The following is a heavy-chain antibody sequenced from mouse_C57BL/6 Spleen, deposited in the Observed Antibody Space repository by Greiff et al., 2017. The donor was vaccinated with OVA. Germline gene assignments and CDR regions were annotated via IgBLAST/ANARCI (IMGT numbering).Heavy chain of an antibody. Sequence: EVQVVESGGGLVKPGGSLKLSCAASGFTFSDYGMPWVRQAPEKGLEWVAYISSGSSTIYYADTVKGRFTISRDTAKNTLFLQMTSLRSEDTAMYYCAREAYYYDSGPYFDYWGQGTTLTVSS. V-gene: IGHV5-17*01. D-gene: IGHD1-1*01. CDR2: ISSGSSTI. CDR1: GFTFSDYG. J-gene: IGHJ2*01. CDR3: AREAYYYDSGPYFDY.